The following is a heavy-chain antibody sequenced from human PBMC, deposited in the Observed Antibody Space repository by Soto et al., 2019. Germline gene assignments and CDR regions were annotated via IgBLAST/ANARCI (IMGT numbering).Heavy chain of an antibody. V-gene: IGHV3-53*01. CDR2: IYSGGST. J-gene: IGHJ6*02. Sequence: GGSLRLSCAASGFTVSSKYMSWVRQAPGKGLEWVSLIYSGGSTYYADSVKGRFTISRDNSKNTLYLQMNSLRAEDTAVYYCARAGGSPSAPSTVPAYYYYGMDVWGQGTTVTVSS. CDR3: ARAGGSPSAPSTVPAYYYYGMDV. D-gene: IGHD6-6*01. CDR1: GFTVSSKY.